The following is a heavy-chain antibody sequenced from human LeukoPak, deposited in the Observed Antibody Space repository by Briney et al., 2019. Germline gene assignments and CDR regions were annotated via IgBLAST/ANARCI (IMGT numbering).Heavy chain of an antibody. D-gene: IGHD6-13*01. CDR1: GYTFTGYY. CDR3: AKVPPSITAAGNWLGP. CDR2: INPNTGGT. Sequence: ASVKVSCKASGYTFTGYYIHWVRQAPGQGLEWMGRINPNTGGTDYAQKFQGGVTMTRDTSITTAYMELSRLTSDDTAIYYCAKVPPSITAAGNWLGPWGQGALVTVSS. V-gene: IGHV1-2*06. J-gene: IGHJ5*02.